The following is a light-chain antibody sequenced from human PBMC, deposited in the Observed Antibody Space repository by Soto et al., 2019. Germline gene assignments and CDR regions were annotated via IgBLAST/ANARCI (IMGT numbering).Light chain of an antibody. CDR3: KQYGSSPRT. J-gene: IGKJ1*01. V-gene: IGKV3-20*01. Sequence: EIVLTQSPGTLSLSPGQGATLSCRASQSLSSIYLAWYQQKPGQAPRLLIYRTYSRATGIQDRFSGSESETDFTLTIRRLEPDDSAVYYCKQYGSSPRTFGPGTKVDIK. CDR1: QSLSSIY. CDR2: RTY.